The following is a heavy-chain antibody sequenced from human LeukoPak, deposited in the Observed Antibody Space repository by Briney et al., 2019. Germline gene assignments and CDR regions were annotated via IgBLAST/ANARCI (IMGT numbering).Heavy chain of an antibody. V-gene: IGHV4-4*02. CDR2: IYHSGST. Sequence: SGTLSLTCAVSGGSISSSNWWSWVRQPPGKGLEWIGEIYHSGSTNYNPSLKSRVTISVDTSKNQFSLKLSSATAADTAVYYCARGKGYGSGSYSQGLDPWGQGTPVTVSS. CDR1: GGSISSSNW. D-gene: IGHD3-10*01. CDR3: ARGKGYGSGSYSQGLDP. J-gene: IGHJ5*02.